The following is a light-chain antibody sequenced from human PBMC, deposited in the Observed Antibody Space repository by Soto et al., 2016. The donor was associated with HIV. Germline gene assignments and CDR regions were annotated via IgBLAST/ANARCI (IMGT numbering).Light chain of an antibody. Sequence: VVMTQSPLSLPVTLGQPASISCRSSQSLVHSDGNTYLNWFQQRPGQSPRRLIYKVSNRDSGVPDRFSGSGSGTDFTLKISRVAAEDVGVYYCMQGTNWPPTFGQGTKVEIK. CDR2: KVS. CDR3: MQGTNWPPT. J-gene: IGKJ1*01. CDR1: QSLVHSDGNTY. V-gene: IGKV2-30*02.